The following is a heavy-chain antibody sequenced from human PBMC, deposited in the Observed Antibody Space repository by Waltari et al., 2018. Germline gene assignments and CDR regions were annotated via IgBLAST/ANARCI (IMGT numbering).Heavy chain of an antibody. Sequence: QVQLVPSGAEVKKPGASVKVSCKVSGYTLTELSMHWVRPAPGKGLEWMGGFDPEDGETIYAQKFQGRVTMTEDTSTDTAYMELSSLRSEDTAVYYCAMHYYDSSGYSHFDYWGQGTLVTVSS. CDR3: AMHYYDSSGYSHFDY. V-gene: IGHV1-24*01. J-gene: IGHJ4*02. CDR2: FDPEDGET. CDR1: GYTLTELS. D-gene: IGHD3-22*01.